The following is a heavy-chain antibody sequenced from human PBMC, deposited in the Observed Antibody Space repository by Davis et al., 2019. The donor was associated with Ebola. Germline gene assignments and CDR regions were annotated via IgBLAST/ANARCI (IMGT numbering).Heavy chain of an antibody. CDR3: ARVLPSDGMDV. J-gene: IGHJ6*02. CDR1: GYSISSGYF. V-gene: IGHV4-61*01. Sequence: SETLSLTCSVSGYSISSGYFWGWIRQPPGKGLEWIGYIYYSGSTNYNPSLKSRVTISVDTSKNQFSLKLSSVTAADTAVYYCARVLPSDGMDVWGQGTTVTVSS. CDR2: IYYSGST. D-gene: IGHD6-6*01.